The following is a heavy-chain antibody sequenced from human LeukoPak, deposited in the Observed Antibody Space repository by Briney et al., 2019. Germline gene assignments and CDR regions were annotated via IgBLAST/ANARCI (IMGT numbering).Heavy chain of an antibody. CDR3: ARDVVVVPAAIRYNWFDP. D-gene: IGHD2-2*02. Sequence: SQTLSLTCTVSGGSISSGGYYWSWIRQHPGKGLEWIGYIYYSGSTYYNPSLKSRVTISVDTSKNQFSLKLSSVTAADTAVYYCARDVVVVPAAIRYNWFDPWGQGTLVTVSS. CDR1: GGSISSGGYY. V-gene: IGHV4-31*03. J-gene: IGHJ5*02. CDR2: IYYSGST.